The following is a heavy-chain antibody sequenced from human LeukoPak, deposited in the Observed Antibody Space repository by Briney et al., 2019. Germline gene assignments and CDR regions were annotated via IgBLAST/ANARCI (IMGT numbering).Heavy chain of an antibody. J-gene: IGHJ4*02. V-gene: IGHV3-48*03. D-gene: IGHD6-6*01. CDR3: ARDGPSIAADFDC. CDR2: ISSSGSTI. Sequence: PGGSLRLSCAASGFTFSSYEMNWVRQAPGKGLEWVSYISSSGSTIYYADSLKGRFTISRDNAKNSLYLQMNSLRAEDSAVYYCARDGPSIAADFDCWGQGTLVTVSS. CDR1: GFTFSSYE.